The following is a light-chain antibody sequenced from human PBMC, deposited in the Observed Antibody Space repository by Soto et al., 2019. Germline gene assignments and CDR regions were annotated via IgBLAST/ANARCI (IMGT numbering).Light chain of an antibody. V-gene: IGKV3-20*01. Sequence: EIVLTQSPGTLSLSPGEIATLSFRASQSIRSNYLAWYQQKPGQAPRFLIYGASSRATGIPDRFSGSGSGTDFTLTISRLEPEDFAVYYCQQYGSSPWTFGQGTKVDIK. J-gene: IGKJ1*01. CDR1: QSIRSNY. CDR2: GAS. CDR3: QQYGSSPWT.